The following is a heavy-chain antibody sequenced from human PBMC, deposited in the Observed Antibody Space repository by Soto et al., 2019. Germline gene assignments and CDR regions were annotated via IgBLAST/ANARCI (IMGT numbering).Heavy chain of an antibody. CDR1: GYSFRTHG. J-gene: IGHJ5*02. Sequence: QVQLVQSGAEVKTPGASVKVSCRASGYSFRTHGFSWVRQAPGQGLEWMGWINTYDDKTNFPQKFQGRITMTTDTSTSTAYMELRSLRSDDTAVYFCARDLGYCNSSGCFRNWFDPWGQGTLVTVSS. V-gene: IGHV1-18*01. CDR2: INTYDDKT. D-gene: IGHD2-15*01. CDR3: ARDLGYCNSSGCFRNWFDP.